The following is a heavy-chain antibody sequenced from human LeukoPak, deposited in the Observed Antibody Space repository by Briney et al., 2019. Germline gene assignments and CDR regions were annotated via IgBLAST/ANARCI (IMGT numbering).Heavy chain of an antibody. Sequence: GGSLRLSCAASEFTFNHYAMSWVRQAPGEGLEWVSSISGGGGSTYYADSVKGRFTISRDNSKNTLFLQMSSLTAGDTAVYYCAKSAYYDSSGFYREYYFDHWGQGTLVTVSS. D-gene: IGHD3-22*01. CDR1: EFTFNHYA. V-gene: IGHV3-23*01. J-gene: IGHJ4*02. CDR3: AKSAYYDSSGFYREYYFDH. CDR2: ISGGGGST.